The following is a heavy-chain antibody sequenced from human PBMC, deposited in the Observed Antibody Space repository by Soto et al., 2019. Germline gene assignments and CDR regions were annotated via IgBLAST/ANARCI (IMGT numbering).Heavy chain of an antibody. CDR3: ARVGLIAAQDIGY. Sequence: GGSLRLSCEGSGFKFNTYGMHWVRQTPGKGLEWVAVIWYGGIKRHYADSVKGRFTVSRDNAKNSLFLQMNSLRADDTAVYYCARVGLIAAQDIGYWGQGTLVTVSS. CDR1: GFKFNTYG. D-gene: IGHD6-25*01. CDR2: IWYGGIKR. J-gene: IGHJ4*02. V-gene: IGHV3-33*08.